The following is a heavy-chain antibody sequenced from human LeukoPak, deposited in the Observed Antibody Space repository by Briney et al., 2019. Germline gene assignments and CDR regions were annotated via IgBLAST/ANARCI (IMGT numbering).Heavy chain of an antibody. CDR3: ARDKSGYDSVDY. CDR1: GFTYSSYA. J-gene: IGHJ4*02. Sequence: GGSLRLSCAASGFTYSSYAMSWVRQAPGKGLEWVSAISGSGGSTYYADSVKGRFTISRDNSKNTLYLQMNSLRAEDTAVYYCARDKSGYDSVDYWGQGTLVTVSS. D-gene: IGHD5-12*01. V-gene: IGHV3-23*01. CDR2: ISGSGGST.